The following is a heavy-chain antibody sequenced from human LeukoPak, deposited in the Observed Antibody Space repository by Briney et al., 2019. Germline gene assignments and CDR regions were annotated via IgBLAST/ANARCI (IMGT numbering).Heavy chain of an antibody. V-gene: IGHV4-59*01. CDR3: ARARPRYYDILTGYFPRKYYYYMDV. CDR1: GGSISSYY. D-gene: IGHD3-9*01. J-gene: IGHJ6*03. CDR2: IYYSGST. Sequence: SETLSLTCTVSGGSISSYYWSWIRQPPGKGLEWIGYIYYSGSTNYNPSLKSRVTISVDTSKNQFSLKLSSVTAADTAVYYCARARPRYYDILTGYFPRKYYYYMDVWGKGTTVTVSS.